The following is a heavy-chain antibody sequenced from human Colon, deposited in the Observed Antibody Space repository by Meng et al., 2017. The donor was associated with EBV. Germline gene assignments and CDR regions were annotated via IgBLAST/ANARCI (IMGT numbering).Heavy chain of an antibody. V-gene: IGHV4-59*08. CDR2: IYYSGST. J-gene: IGHJ5*02. CDR1: GGSIGSYY. Sequence: QVHLQESGPGLVKPSDALSLTCTGSGGSIGSYYWSWIRQPPGKGLEWIGYIYYSGSTNYNPSLKSRVTISVDTSKNQFSLKLSSVTAADTAVYYCARHFINWFDPWGQGTLVTVSS. CDR3: ARHFINWFDP.